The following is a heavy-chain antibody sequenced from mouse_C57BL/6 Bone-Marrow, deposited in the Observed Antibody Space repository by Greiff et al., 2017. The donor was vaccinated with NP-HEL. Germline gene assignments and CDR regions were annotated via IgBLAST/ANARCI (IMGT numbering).Heavy chain of an antibody. Sequence: EVKLVESGGGLVKPGGSLKLSCAASGFTFSSYAMSWVRQTPAKRLEWVATISDGGSYTYYPDNVKGRFTISRDNAKNNLYLQMSHLKSEDTAMYYCARGDGSSYAMDYWGQGTSVTVSS. J-gene: IGHJ4*01. CDR3: ARGDGSSYAMDY. CDR2: ISDGGSYT. CDR1: GFTFSSYA. V-gene: IGHV5-4*03. D-gene: IGHD1-1*01.